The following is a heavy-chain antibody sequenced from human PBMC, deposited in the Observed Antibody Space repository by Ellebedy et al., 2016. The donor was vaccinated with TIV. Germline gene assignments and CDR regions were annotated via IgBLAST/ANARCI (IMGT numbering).Heavy chain of an antibody. Sequence: ASVKVSCKASGYTFTGYYIHWVRQAPGQGLEWMGWINPNTGATNYPQNFQGRVTMTRDTYITTAYMELSRLTSDDTAVYYCGRGGTSSRDTMGVWGQGTTVTVSS. J-gene: IGHJ6*02. CDR2: INPNTGAT. CDR1: GYTFTGYY. V-gene: IGHV1-2*02. CDR3: GRGGTSSRDTMGV. D-gene: IGHD6-13*01.